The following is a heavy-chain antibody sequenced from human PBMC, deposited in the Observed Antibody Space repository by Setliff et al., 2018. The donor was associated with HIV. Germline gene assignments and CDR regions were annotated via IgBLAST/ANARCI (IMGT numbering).Heavy chain of an antibody. Sequence: GGSLRLSCVASGFTFRTFAMHWVRQAPGKGLEWVSVITYDGSRTYYADSVKGRFTISRDNAKNSVYLQMTSLRPEDTAFYCCVKDGTLIGRYYQFFDAWGKGIMVTVSS. D-gene: IGHD1-26*01. V-gene: IGHV3-30*01. CDR2: ITYDGSRT. CDR3: VKDGTLIGRYYQFFDA. J-gene: IGHJ6*04. CDR1: GFTFRTFA.